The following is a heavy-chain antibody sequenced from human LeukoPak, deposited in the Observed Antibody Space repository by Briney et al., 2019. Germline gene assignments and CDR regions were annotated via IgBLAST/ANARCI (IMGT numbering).Heavy chain of an antibody. D-gene: IGHD3/OR15-3a*01. CDR1: GGSVSSSSYY. Sequence: SETLSLTCSVSGGSVSSSSYYWNWIRQPPGRGLEWIGHIYYDGSTNYNPSLKSRVTISVDTSKNHFSLRLSSVTAADTAVYYCARDVRNAGMIFGVVDKCLDPWGQGTLVTVSS. J-gene: IGHJ5*02. V-gene: IGHV4-61*03. CDR2: IYYDGST. CDR3: ARDVRNAGMIFGVVDKCLDP.